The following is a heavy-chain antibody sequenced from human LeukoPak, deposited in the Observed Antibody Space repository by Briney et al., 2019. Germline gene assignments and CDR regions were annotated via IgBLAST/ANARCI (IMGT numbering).Heavy chain of an antibody. CDR3: ARSRGLLWFGELPFDY. V-gene: IGHV1-2*02. CDR2: INPNSGGT. Sequence: ASVKVSCKASGYTFTGYHMHWVRQAPGQGLEWMGWINPNSGGTNYAQKFQGRVTMTRDTSISTAYMELSRLRSDDTAVYYCARSRGLLWFGELPFDYWGQGTLVTVSS. J-gene: IGHJ4*02. CDR1: GYTFTGYH. D-gene: IGHD3-10*01.